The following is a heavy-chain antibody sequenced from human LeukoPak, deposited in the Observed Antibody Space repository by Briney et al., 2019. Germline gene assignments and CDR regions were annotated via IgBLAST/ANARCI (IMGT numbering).Heavy chain of an antibody. CDR1: GFTFSSYG. D-gene: IGHD3-22*01. V-gene: IGHV3-21*01. J-gene: IGHJ4*02. Sequence: GGSLRLSCAASGFTFSSYGMSWVRQAPGKGLEWVSSISSSSSYIYYADSVKGRFTISRDNAKNSLYLQMNSLRAEDTAVYYCARDSDYYYDSSGYYPIDYWGQGTLVTVSS. CDR3: ARDSDYYYDSSGYYPIDY. CDR2: ISSSSSYI.